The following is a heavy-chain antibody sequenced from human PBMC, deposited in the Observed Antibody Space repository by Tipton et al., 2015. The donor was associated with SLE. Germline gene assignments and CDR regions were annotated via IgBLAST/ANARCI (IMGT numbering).Heavy chain of an antibody. J-gene: IGHJ3*02. CDR3: AGVSRDAFEI. Sequence: TLSLTCAVYGGSFSHYYWSWIRQPPGKGLEWIGTTYYSGSPHYNPSLRSRVTISLDTSKNQFSLKLSSVTAADTAVYYCAGVSRDAFEIWGQGTMVTVSS. V-gene: IGHV4-34*01. D-gene: IGHD5/OR15-5a*01. CDR2: TYYSGSP. CDR1: GGSFSHYY.